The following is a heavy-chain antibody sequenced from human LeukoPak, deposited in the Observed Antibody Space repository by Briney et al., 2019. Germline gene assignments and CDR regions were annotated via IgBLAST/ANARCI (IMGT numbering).Heavy chain of an antibody. CDR2: INPNSGGT. CDR3: ARDLRITIFPDAFDI. V-gene: IGHV1-2*02. D-gene: IGHD3-9*01. Sequence: GASVKVSCKASGYTFTGYYIHWVRQAPGQGLEWMGWINPNSGGTNYAQKLQGRVTMTTDTSTSTAYMELRSLRSDDTAVYYCARDLRITIFPDAFDIWGQGTMVTVSS. CDR1: GYTFTGYY. J-gene: IGHJ3*02.